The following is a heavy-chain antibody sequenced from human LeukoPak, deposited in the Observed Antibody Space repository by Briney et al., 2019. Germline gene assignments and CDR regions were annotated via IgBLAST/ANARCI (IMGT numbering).Heavy chain of an antibody. V-gene: IGHV4-59*08. CDR2: IYYSGST. Sequence: SETLSLTCTVSGGSMSSYYWSWIRQPAGKGLEWIGRIYYSGSTNYNPSLKSRVTISVDTSKNQFSLKLSSVTAADTAVYYCARHTGGWGSFDYWGQGTLVTVSS. J-gene: IGHJ4*02. D-gene: IGHD7-27*01. CDR1: GGSMSSYY. CDR3: ARHTGGWGSFDY.